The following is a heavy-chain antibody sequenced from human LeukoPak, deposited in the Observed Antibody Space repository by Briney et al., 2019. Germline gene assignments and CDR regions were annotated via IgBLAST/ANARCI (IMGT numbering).Heavy chain of an antibody. CDR3: TTCGGGDYRCYFDY. Sequence: GGSLRLSCAASGVTFSNAWMSWVRQAPGKGLEWVGRIKSKTDGGTTDYAAPVKDRFTISRDDSKNTLYLQMNSLKTEDTAVYYCTTCGGGDYRCYFDYWGQGTLVTVSS. CDR1: GVTFSNAW. CDR2: IKSKTDGGTT. D-gene: IGHD4-17*01. J-gene: IGHJ4*02. V-gene: IGHV3-15*01.